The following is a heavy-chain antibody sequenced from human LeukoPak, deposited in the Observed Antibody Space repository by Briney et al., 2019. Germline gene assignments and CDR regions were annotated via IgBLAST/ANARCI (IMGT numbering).Heavy chain of an antibody. CDR1: TFTFIPGW. J-gene: IGHJ4*02. CDR3: ASLDSAHPSGVH. D-gene: IGHD5-18*01. V-gene: IGHV3-7*01. Sequence: GGSLRLSSEASTFTFIPGWMSWVRQAPGKGLEWVAMMKRDGSEKLYVDSVRGRFTISRDNAKNSLYLQMDSLRDEDSALYYCASLDSAHPSGVHWGQGTLVTVSS. CDR2: MKRDGSEK.